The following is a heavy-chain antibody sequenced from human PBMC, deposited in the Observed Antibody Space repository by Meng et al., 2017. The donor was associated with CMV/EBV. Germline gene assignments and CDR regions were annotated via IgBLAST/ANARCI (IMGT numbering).Heavy chain of an antibody. CDR1: YPFTGYY. Sequence: YPFTGYYMHWVRQAPGQGLEWMGWINPNSGGTNYAQKFQGRVTMTRDTSISTAYMELSRLRSDDTAVYYCARVPDTIFGVVIKYFQHWGQGTLVTVSS. CDR2: INPNSGGT. D-gene: IGHD3-3*01. J-gene: IGHJ1*01. V-gene: IGHV1-2*02. CDR3: ARVPDTIFGVVIKYFQH.